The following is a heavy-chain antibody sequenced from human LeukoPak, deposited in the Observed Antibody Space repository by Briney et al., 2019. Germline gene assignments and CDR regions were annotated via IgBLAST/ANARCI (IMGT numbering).Heavy chain of an antibody. Sequence: GASVRVSCKTSGYTFTDYYFHWVRQAPGQGLEWMGFVNPNTGGTEFAQNFQGRVTMTRDTSISTAYMEVNSLTLDDTAVYYCARAPAGGPLRFFDCWGQGTLVTVSS. CDR1: GYTFTDYY. J-gene: IGHJ5*01. D-gene: IGHD3-3*01. CDR3: ARAPAGGPLRFFDC. CDR2: VNPNTGGT. V-gene: IGHV1-2*02.